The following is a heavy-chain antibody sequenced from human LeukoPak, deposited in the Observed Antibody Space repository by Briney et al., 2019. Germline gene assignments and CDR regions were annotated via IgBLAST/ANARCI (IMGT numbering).Heavy chain of an antibody. CDR3: AKITISGYYYPAGVDY. CDR2: ISYDGSHK. CDR1: GFTFSTYG. Sequence: PGRSLRLSCVASGFTFSTYGMRWVRQAPGKGLEWVAVISYDGSHKYYADSVKGRFTISRDTSKNTLYLQMNSLRTEDTAVYYCAKITISGYYYPAGVDYWGQGTLVTVSS. V-gene: IGHV3-30*18. D-gene: IGHD3-22*01. J-gene: IGHJ4*02.